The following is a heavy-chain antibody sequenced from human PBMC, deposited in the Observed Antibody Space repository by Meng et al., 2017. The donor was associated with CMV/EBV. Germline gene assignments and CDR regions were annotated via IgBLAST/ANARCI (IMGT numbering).Heavy chain of an antibody. J-gene: IGHJ4*02. CDR2: INHSGST. CDR3: ARVWDSGWDY. V-gene: IGHV4-34*01. Sequence: QVQVQQWGAGLLMPSETLSLTCAVYGGSFSGYYWSWIRQPPGKGLEWIGEINHSGSTNYNPSLKSRVTISVDTSKNQFSLKLSSVTAADTAVYYCARVWDSGWDYWGQGTLVTVSS. D-gene: IGHD3-22*01. CDR1: GGSFSGYY.